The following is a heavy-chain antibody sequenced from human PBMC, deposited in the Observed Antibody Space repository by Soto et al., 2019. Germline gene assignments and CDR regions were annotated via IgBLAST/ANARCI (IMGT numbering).Heavy chain of an antibody. V-gene: IGHV4-39*01. Sequence: SETLSLTCTVSGGSISSSTYYWGWIRQPPGKGLEWIGTIYYSGSTYYNPSLKSRVTISVDTSMNQFSLKLSSLTAADTAVYYCARGGHCSGGSCYFMGYWGQGTLVTVSS. J-gene: IGHJ4*02. CDR1: GGSISSSTYY. D-gene: IGHD2-15*01. CDR2: IYYSGST. CDR3: ARGGHCSGGSCYFMGY.